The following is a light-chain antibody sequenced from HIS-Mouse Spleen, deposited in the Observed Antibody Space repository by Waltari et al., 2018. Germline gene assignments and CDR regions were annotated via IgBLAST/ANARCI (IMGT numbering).Light chain of an antibody. J-gene: IGLJ2*01. CDR2: KDS. V-gene: IGLV3-25*03. Sequence: SYELTQPPSVSVSPGQTARITCSGDALPKQYASWYQQKPGQAPVLVQYKDSEGPSGIPERFSGSSSGTTVTLTISGVQAEDEADYYCQSADSSGTYVVFGGGTKLTVL. CDR3: QSADSSGTYVV. CDR1: ALPKQY.